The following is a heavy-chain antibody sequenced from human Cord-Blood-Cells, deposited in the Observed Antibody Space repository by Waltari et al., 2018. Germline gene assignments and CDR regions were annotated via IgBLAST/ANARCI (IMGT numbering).Heavy chain of an antibody. D-gene: IGHD2-21*01. J-gene: IGHJ3*02. CDR3: ARPRWGSRNSADAFDI. CDR1: GGSISSSSYY. Sequence: QLQLQESGPGLVKPSETLSLTCTVSGGSISSSSYYWGWIRQPPGKGLEWIGSIYYSGSTYYNPSLKSRVTISVDTSKNQFSLKLSSVTAADTAVYYCARPRWGSRNSADAFDIWGQGTMVTVSS. CDR2: IYYSGST. V-gene: IGHV4-39*01.